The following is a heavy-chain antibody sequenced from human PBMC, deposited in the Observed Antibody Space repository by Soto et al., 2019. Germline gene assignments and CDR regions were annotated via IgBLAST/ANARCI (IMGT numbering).Heavy chain of an antibody. J-gene: IGHJ4*02. D-gene: IGHD1-26*01. CDR1: GGSISSSNW. Sequence: SETLSLTCAVSGGSISSSNWWSWVRQPPGKGLEWIGEIYHSGSTNYNPSLKSRVTISVDKSKNQFSLKLSSVTAAVTAVYYCANLPSGSYSYWGQGXLVTVYS. CDR3: ANLPSGSYSY. V-gene: IGHV4-4*02. CDR2: IYHSGST.